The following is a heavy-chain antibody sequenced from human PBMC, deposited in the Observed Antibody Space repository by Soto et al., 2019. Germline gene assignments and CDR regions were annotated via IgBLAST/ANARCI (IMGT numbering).Heavy chain of an antibody. Sequence: EVQLVESGGGLVKPGGSLRLSCAASGFTFSSYSMNWVRQAPGKGLEWVSSISSSSSYIYYADSVKGRFTISRDNAKNSLYLQMNSLRAEDTAVYYCARGVVGGRYCSGGSCYSPFDYWGQGTLVTVSS. CDR2: ISSSSSYI. D-gene: IGHD2-15*01. CDR1: GFTFSSYS. V-gene: IGHV3-21*01. CDR3: ARGVVGGRYCSGGSCYSPFDY. J-gene: IGHJ4*02.